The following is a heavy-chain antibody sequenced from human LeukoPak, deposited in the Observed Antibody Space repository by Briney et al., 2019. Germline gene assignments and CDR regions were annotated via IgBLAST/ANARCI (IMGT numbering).Heavy chain of an antibody. D-gene: IGHD2-8*01. Sequence: GGSLRLSCAASGFTFTTYAMHWVRQAPGKGLECVAFISYDGSNRYYADSVKGRFTISRDNSKNTLYLQMIGLRPEDTAVYYCASPGPFIVPGGYYMDVWGKGTTVTVSS. CDR3: ASPGPFIVPGGYYMDV. CDR2: ISYDGSNR. CDR1: GFTFTTYA. J-gene: IGHJ6*03. V-gene: IGHV3-30*04.